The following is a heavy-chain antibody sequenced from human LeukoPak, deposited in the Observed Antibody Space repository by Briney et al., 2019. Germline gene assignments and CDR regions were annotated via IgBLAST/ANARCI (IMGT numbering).Heavy chain of an antibody. V-gene: IGHV3-9*01. CDR1: GFTFDDYA. CDR2: ISWNSGSI. Sequence: GGSLRLSCAASGFTFDDYAMHWVRQAPGKGLEWVSGISWNSGSIGYADSVKGRFTISRDNAKNTLYLQMNSLGAEDTAVYYCVRGGYSSFDYWGQGTLVTVSS. J-gene: IGHJ4*02. D-gene: IGHD3-10*01. CDR3: VRGGYSSFDY.